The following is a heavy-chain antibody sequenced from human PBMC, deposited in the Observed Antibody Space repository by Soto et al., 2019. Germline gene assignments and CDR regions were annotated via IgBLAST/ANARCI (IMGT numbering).Heavy chain of an antibody. CDR1: GFPFSGYA. CDR2: ISGGGKDK. J-gene: IGHJ4*02. D-gene: IGHD2-2*01. CDR3: AKEVTSCCYPGFDS. Sequence: EVQLLESGGDLVQPGGSLRLSCVASGFPFSGYAMAWVRQAPGKGLECISGISGGGKDKHYAESVKGRFTISRDNSKNTVYLQMDSLKAEDTALYYCAKEVTSCCYPGFDSWGQGTLVTVSS. V-gene: IGHV3-23*01.